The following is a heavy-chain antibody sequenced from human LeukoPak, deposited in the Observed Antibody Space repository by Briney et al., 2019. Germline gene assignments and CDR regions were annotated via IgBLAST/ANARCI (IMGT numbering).Heavy chain of an antibody. CDR3: ARVSGSGSYYLNGY. CDR1: GGTFSSYA. CDR2: IIPILGIA. V-gene: IGHV1-69*04. Sequence: SVKVSCKASGGTFSSYAISWVRQAPGQGLEWMGRIIPILGIANYAQKFQGRVTITADKSTSTAYMELSSLRSEDTAVYYCARVSGSGSYYLNGYWGQGTLVTVSS. D-gene: IGHD3-10*01. J-gene: IGHJ4*02.